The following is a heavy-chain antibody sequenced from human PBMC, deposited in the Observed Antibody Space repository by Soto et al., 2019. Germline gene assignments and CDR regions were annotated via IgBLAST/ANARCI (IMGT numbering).Heavy chain of an antibody. CDR2: ISHSGSR. J-gene: IGHJ4*02. CDR1: GGSFSGYF. CDR3: AKGLAYDRPITVAEPFDS. V-gene: IGHV4-34*02. D-gene: IGHD6-19*01. Sequence: QVQLQQWGAGLLKASETLSLTCVVSGGSFSGYFWTWIRQSPGRALEWIGEISHSGSRNYNPAFQSRVIISVDSSKNHVSLKLSSVTAADSATYFCAKGLAYDRPITVAEPFDSWGQGTLVTVSS.